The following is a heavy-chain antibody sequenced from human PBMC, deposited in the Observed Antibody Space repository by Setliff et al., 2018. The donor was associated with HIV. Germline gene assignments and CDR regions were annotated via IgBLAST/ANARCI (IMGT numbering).Heavy chain of an antibody. D-gene: IGHD1-26*01. CDR2: IYPGDSDT. CDR1: GYDFSSYF. Sequence: PGASLKLSCKGSGYDFSSYFIGWVRQMPGKGLEWMGIIYPGDSDTRYSPSFQGQVTISADKSISTAYLQWNSLKVSDTAMYYCTRRLSGRTFWYFDLWGRGTPVTVSS. CDR3: TRRLSGRTFWYFDL. J-gene: IGHJ2*01. V-gene: IGHV5-51*01.